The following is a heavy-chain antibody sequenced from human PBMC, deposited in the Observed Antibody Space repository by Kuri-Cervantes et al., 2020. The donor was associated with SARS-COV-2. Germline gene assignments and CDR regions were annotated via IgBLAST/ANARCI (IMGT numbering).Heavy chain of an antibody. Sequence: LSLTGAASGFTFSSYWMSWVRQAPGKGLEWVANIKQDGSEKYYVDSVKGRFTISRDNAKNSLYPQMNSLRAEDTAVYYCARDLRAVAGRGYYGMDVWGQGTTVTVSS. J-gene: IGHJ6*02. CDR3: ARDLRAVAGRGYYGMDV. CDR1: GFTFSSYW. CDR2: IKQDGSEK. D-gene: IGHD6-19*01. V-gene: IGHV3-7*01.